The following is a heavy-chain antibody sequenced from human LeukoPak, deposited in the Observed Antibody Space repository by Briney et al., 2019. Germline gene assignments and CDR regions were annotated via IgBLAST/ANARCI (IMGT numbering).Heavy chain of an antibody. CDR1: GFTFSSYG. V-gene: IGHV3-30*18. J-gene: IGHJ4*02. Sequence: GGSLRLSCAASGFTFSSYGMHWVRQAPGKGLEWVAVISYDGSNKYYADSVKGRFTISRDNSKNTLYLQMNSLRAEDTAVYYCAKGEDSGYDSPSPSYFDYWGQGTLVTVSS. CDR2: ISYDGSNK. D-gene: IGHD5-12*01. CDR3: AKGEDSGYDSPSPSYFDY.